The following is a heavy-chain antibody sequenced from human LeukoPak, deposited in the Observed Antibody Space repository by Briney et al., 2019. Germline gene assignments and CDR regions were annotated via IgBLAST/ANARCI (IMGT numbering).Heavy chain of an antibody. D-gene: IGHD3-10*01. CDR3: ARVSVTMVRGAGYYFDY. J-gene: IGHJ4*02. Sequence: PGGSLRLPCAASGFSFSVYWMHWVRQAPGKGPVWVSRIKTDGSITDYADSVKGRFTISRDNSKNTLYLQMNSLRAEDTAVYYCARVSVTMVRGAGYYFDYWGEGTLVTVSS. CDR2: IKTDGSIT. V-gene: IGHV3-74*01. CDR1: GFSFSVYW.